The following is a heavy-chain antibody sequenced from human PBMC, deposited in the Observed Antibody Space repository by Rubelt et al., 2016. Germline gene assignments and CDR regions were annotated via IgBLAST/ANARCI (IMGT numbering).Heavy chain of an antibody. J-gene: IGHJ3*02. D-gene: IGHD4-17*01. Sequence: VQLVESGGGVVRPGGSLRLSCAASGFTFSSYSMNWVRQAPGKGLEWVSYISSSSSTIYYADSVKGRFTISRDNAKNSLYLQMNSLRAEDTAVYYCAREDYGDYAPDDAFDIWGQGTMVTVSS. CDR2: ISSSSSTI. CDR1: GFTFSSYS. CDR3: AREDYGDYAPDDAFDI. V-gene: IGHV3-48*04.